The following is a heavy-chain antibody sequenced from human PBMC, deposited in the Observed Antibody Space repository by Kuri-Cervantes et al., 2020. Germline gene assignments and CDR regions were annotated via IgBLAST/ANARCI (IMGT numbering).Heavy chain of an antibody. CDR1: GFTFSDYY. J-gene: IGHJ3*01. V-gene: IGHV3-11*04. CDR3: ARYDDGRYL. Sequence: LSLTCAASGFTFSDYYMGWIRQAPGKGLEWVSHISSSGSVMYYSDSVKDRFTTSRDNVKNSLNLQMNSLRSEDTAVYYCARYDDGRYLWGQGTMVTVSS. CDR2: ISSSGSVM. D-gene: IGHD1-26*01.